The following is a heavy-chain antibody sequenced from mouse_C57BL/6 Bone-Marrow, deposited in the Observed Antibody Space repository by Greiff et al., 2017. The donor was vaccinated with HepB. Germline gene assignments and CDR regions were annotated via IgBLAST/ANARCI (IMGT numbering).Heavy chain of an antibody. D-gene: IGHD3-2*02. CDR1: GYTFTDYY. J-gene: IGHJ2*01. CDR2: INPYNGGT. CDR3: ASSSGYPDY. V-gene: IGHV1-19*01. Sequence: VQLKESGPVLVKPGASVKMSCKASGYTFTDYYMNWVKQSHGKSLEWIGVINPYNGGTSYNQKFKGKATLTVDKSSSTAYMELNSLTSEDSAVYYCASSSGYPDYWGQGTTLTVSS.